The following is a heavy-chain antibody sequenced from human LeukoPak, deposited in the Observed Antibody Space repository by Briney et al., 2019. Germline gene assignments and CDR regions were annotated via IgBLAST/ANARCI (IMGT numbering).Heavy chain of an antibody. D-gene: IGHD2-15*01. CDR1: GGSISSSDYY. CDR2: IYYGGST. Sequence: PSETLSLTCTVSGGSISSSDYYWGWIRQPPGKGLEWIGSIYYGGSTYYNPSLKSRVTISIDTSMNQFSLKLSFVTTADTAVYYCARALGYCSGGSCTRGYNWFDPWGQGTLVTVPS. V-gene: IGHV4-39*01. CDR3: ARALGYCSGGSCTRGYNWFDP. J-gene: IGHJ5*02.